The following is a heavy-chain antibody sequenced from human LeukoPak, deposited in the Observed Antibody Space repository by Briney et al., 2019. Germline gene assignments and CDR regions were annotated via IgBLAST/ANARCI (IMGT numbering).Heavy chain of an antibody. Sequence: LAGGSLRLSCAASGFTFSRYSMNWVRQAPGKGLEWISYISSSSDLIYYADSVKGRFTISRDNAKSSLDLQMNSLRAEDTAVYYCARAHRSYYDFWSGYFDYWGQGTLVTVSS. V-gene: IGHV3-48*01. J-gene: IGHJ4*02. D-gene: IGHD3-3*01. CDR3: ARAHRSYYDFWSGYFDY. CDR2: ISSSSDLI. CDR1: GFTFSRYS.